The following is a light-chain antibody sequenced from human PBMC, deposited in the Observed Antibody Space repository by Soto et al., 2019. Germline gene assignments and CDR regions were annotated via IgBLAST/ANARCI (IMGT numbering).Light chain of an antibody. CDR2: EVS. Sequence: QSVLTQPASVSGSPGQSITISCTGTSSDVGSYNLVSWYQHHPGKAPKLMIYEVSKRPSGVSNRFSASKSGDTASLTISGLQAEDEADYYCCSYAGSRFYVFGTGTKLTVL. CDR3: CSYAGSRFYV. CDR1: SSDVGSYNL. J-gene: IGLJ1*01. V-gene: IGLV2-23*02.